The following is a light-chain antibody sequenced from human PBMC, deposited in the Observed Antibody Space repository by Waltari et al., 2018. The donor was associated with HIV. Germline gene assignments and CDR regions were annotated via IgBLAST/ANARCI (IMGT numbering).Light chain of an antibody. CDR3: AAWDDSLSGHVV. V-gene: IGLV1-47*01. J-gene: IGLJ2*01. CDR2: RSN. CDR1: SSNIGSNY. Sequence: QSVLTQPPSASGTPGQRVTISCSGSSSNIGSNYVYWYQQLPGPAPKLLIYRSNQRPSGVPGRVSGSKSGTSASLAISGRRSEDEADYYCAAWDDSLSGHVVFGGGTKLTVL.